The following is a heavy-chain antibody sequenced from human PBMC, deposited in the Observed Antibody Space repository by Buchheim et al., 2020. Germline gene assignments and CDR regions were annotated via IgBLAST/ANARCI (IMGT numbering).Heavy chain of an antibody. J-gene: IGHJ4*02. CDR1: GGSISSSSYY. CDR3: ARAPITMVRGVIISPFYPPSGYYFDY. D-gene: IGHD3-10*01. V-gene: IGHV4-39*07. CDR2: IYYSGST. Sequence: QLQLQESGPGLVKPSETLSLTCTVSGGSISSSSYYWGWIRQPPGKGLEWIGSIYYSGSTYYNPSLKSRVTISVDTSKNQFSLKLSSVTAADTAVYYCARAPITMVRGVIISPFYPPSGYYFDYWGQGTL.